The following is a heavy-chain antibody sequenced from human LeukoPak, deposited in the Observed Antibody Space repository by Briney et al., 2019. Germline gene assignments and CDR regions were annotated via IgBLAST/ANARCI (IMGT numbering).Heavy chain of an antibody. D-gene: IGHD1-26*01. CDR2: IWYDGSNK. V-gene: IGHV3-33*06. J-gene: IGHJ5*02. CDR3: AKDWEDAIDP. CDR1: GFTFSSYG. Sequence: PGGSLRLSCAASGFTFSSYGTHWVRQAPGNGLEWVAVIWYDGSNKYYADSVKGRFTISRDNSKNTLYLQMNSLRAEDTAVYYCAKDWEDAIDPWGQGTLVTVSS.